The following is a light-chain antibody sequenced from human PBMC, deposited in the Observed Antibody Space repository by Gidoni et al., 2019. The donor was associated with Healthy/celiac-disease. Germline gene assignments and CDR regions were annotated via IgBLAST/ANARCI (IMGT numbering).Light chain of an antibody. CDR3: SSYTSSSTFV. J-gene: IGLJ1*01. Sequence: QAAPTQPASVSGSAGQSITISCTGTTSDVGGYNFVSWYQQHPGKAPKLMLYEVSNRPSGVSNRFSGSKSGNTASLTISGLQAEDEADYYCSSYTSSSTFVFGTGTKVTV. CDR1: TSDVGGYNF. V-gene: IGLV2-14*01. CDR2: EVS.